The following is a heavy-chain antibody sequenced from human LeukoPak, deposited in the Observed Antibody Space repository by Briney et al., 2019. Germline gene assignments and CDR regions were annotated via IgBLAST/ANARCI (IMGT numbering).Heavy chain of an antibody. Sequence: PSETLSLTCTVSGGSISSSSYYWGWIRQPPGKGLEWIGEVFHSGSTNYNPSLKSRVTMSADRSKNQFSLKLNSVTAADTAVYYCARGDYGDYGDFYYYGLDVWGQGTTVTVSS. CDR1: GGSISSSSYY. CDR3: ARGDYGDYGDFYYYGLDV. D-gene: IGHD4-17*01. CDR2: VFHSGST. V-gene: IGHV4-39*07. J-gene: IGHJ6*02.